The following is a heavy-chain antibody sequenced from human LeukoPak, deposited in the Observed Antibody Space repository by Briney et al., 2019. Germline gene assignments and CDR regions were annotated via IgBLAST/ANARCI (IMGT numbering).Heavy chain of an antibody. Sequence: GGSLRLSCAASGFTSSSYALNWVRQALGKGLEWVATVSGSGDRMYHADSVKGRFTISRDNSKNTIYLQMNSLRAEDTALYYCAKAAAAPGFDFWGQGTLVTVSS. V-gene: IGHV3-23*01. CDR3: AKAAAAPGFDF. CDR2: VSGSGDRM. D-gene: IGHD6-13*01. J-gene: IGHJ4*02. CDR1: GFTSSSYA.